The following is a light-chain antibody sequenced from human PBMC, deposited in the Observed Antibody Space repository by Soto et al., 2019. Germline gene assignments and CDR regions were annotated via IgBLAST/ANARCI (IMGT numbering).Light chain of an antibody. CDR3: QQYNSYRT. V-gene: IGKV1-5*01. CDR2: DAS. Sequence: DIQMTQSPSTLSASVGDRVTITCRASQSISSWLAWYQQKPGKAPKLLIYDASSLESGVPSRFSGSGSGTEFTLTINSLQPDDFATYYCQQYNSYRTFGQGTRWIS. J-gene: IGKJ1*01. CDR1: QSISSW.